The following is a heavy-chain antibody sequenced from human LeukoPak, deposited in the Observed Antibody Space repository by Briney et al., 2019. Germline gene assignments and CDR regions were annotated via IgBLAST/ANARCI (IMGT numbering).Heavy chain of an antibody. V-gene: IGHV4-59*08. CDR1: GGSITSHY. Sequence: SETLSLTCTVSGGSITSHYWSWIRQPPGKGLEWIGYIYYSGTTNFNPPPKSRVTASVDTSKNQFSLRLSSVTAADTAVYYCARRIAAAGFYGLDVWGQGTTVTVPS. J-gene: IGHJ6*02. D-gene: IGHD6-13*01. CDR3: ARRIAAAGFYGLDV. CDR2: IYYSGTT.